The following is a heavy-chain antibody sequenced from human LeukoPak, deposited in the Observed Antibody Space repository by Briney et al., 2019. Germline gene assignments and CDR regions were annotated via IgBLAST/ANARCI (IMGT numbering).Heavy chain of an antibody. D-gene: IGHD2-21*02. J-gene: IGHJ4*02. CDR2: ISAYNGNT. CDR3: ARGEAYCGGDCPPLDY. Sequence: ASVKVSCKASGYTFTSYGISWVRQAPGQGLEWMGWISAYNGNTNYAQKLQGRVTMTTDTSTSTAYMELRSLRSDDTAVYYRARGEAYCGGDCPPLDYWGQGTLVTVSS. V-gene: IGHV1-18*01. CDR1: GYTFTSYG.